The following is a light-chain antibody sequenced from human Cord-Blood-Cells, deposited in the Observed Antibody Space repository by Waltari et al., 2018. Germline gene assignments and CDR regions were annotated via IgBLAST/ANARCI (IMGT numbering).Light chain of an antibody. CDR1: SSDVGSYNL. CDR2: RGS. CDR3: CSYAGSVV. J-gene: IGLJ2*01. Sequence: QSALSQPASVSGSPGQSSTISCPGTSSDVGSYNLVSWYQQHPGKAPKLMIYRGSKRPSGVSTRFSGSKSGNTASLTISGLQAEDEVDYYCCSYAGSVVFGGGTKLTVL. V-gene: IGLV2-23*01.